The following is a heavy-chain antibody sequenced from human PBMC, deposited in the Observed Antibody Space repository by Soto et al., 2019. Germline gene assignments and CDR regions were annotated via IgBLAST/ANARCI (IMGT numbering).Heavy chain of an antibody. CDR1: GFTFSSYG. CDR3: AKAPGYTGSWNVDY. CDR2: ISYDGTNE. Sequence: QVQLVESGGGVVQPGTYLSLSCAASGFTFSSYGMHWVRQTPGKGLEWVAAISYDGTNEDYADSVKGRFTISRDNPQNTLYLQMNSLRVEDTAVYYCAKAPGYTGSWNVDYWGQGTLVTVSS. V-gene: IGHV3-30*18. D-gene: IGHD6-13*01. J-gene: IGHJ4*02.